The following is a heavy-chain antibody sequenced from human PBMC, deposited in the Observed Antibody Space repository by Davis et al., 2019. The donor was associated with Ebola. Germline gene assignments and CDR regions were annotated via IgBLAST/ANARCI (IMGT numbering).Heavy chain of an antibody. CDR1: GFTFSSYA. D-gene: IGHD1-26*01. Sequence: GESLKTSCAASGFTFSSYAMSWVRQAPGKGLEWVSAISGSGGSTYYADSVKGRFTISRDNSKNTLYLQMNSLRAEDTAVYYCAKTPQGTLREHYFDYWGQGTLVTVSS. J-gene: IGHJ4*02. CDR2: ISGSGGST. CDR3: AKTPQGTLREHYFDY. V-gene: IGHV3-23*01.